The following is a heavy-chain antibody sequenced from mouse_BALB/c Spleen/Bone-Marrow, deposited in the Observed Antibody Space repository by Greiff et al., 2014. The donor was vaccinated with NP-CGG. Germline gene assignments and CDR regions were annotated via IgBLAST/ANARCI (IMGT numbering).Heavy chain of an antibody. J-gene: IGHJ4*01. CDR1: GYTFTDYE. CDR3: TRSLYGNYVMDF. D-gene: IGHD2-1*01. CDR2: IDPETGGT. V-gene: IGHV1-15*01. Sequence: QVHVKQSGAELVRPGASVALSCKAPGYTFTDYEMHWVKQTPVHGLEWIGAIDPETGGTAYNQKFKGRATLTADKSSSTAYMELRSLTSEDSAVYYCTRSLYGNYVMDFWGQGTSVTVSS.